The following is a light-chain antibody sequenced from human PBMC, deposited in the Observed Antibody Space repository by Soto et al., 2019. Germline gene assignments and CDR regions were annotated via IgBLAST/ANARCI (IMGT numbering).Light chain of an antibody. CDR2: DAS. V-gene: IGKV3-20*01. CDR3: LQYVASPSAWT. J-gene: IGKJ1*01. Sequence: EIVLTQSPGTLSLSPGERATLSCRASQSVTSGYLAWYQQKPGQAPRLLIYDASGRATGIPDRFSGSGSGTDFTLTISRLEPDDFAVYYCLQYVASPSAWTFGHGSKVEIK. CDR1: QSVTSGY.